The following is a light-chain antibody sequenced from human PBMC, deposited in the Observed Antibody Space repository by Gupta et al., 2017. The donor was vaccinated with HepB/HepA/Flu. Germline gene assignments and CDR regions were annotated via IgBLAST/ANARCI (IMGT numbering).Light chain of an antibody. CDR2: DNN. Sequence: SVFTQPRSVSAAPLQKVTISCSGSSSNIGKKYVSWYQQLPGPAPKLIMYDNNKRPSGIIDRAAGSTAGTSHNLSINGFQTGDEADDYCGTWDSRLRAVVFGGGTKLTV. CDR1: SSNIGKKY. J-gene: IGLJ2*01. V-gene: IGLV1-51*01. CDR3: GTWDSRLRAVV.